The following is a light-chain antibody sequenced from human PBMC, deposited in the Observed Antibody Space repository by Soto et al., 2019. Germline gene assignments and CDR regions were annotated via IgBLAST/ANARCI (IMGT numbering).Light chain of an antibody. V-gene: IGLV1-44*01. CDR2: SNK. Sequence: QSVLPQPPSASGTPGQRVPISCSGSSSNIGSNTVNWYQQLPGTAPKLLIYSNKQRPSGVPDRFSGSKSGTAASLAISGLQSEDEADYYCAAWDDSLNGWVFGGGTKLTV. J-gene: IGLJ3*02. CDR1: SSNIGSNT. CDR3: AAWDDSLNGWV.